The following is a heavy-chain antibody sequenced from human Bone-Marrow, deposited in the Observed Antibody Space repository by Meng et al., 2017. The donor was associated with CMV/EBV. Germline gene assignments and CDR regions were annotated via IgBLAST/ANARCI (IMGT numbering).Heavy chain of an antibody. J-gene: IGHJ6*02. CDR2: ISSSGRSI. CDR3: ARSNHWVLPMDV. D-gene: IGHD7-27*01. Sequence: GESLKISCVASGFTFSDYYMTWIRQASGKGLEWVSYISSSGRSIYYADSVKGRFTISRDNSKNTLYLQMNSLRAEDTAVYYCARSNHWVLPMDVWGQGTTVTVSS. V-gene: IGHV3-11*04. CDR1: GFTFSDYY.